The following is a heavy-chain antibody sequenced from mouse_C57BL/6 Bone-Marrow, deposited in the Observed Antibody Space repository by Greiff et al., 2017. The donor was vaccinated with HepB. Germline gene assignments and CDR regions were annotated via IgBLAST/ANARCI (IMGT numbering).Heavy chain of an antibody. V-gene: IGHV1-81*01. CDR2: IYPRSGNT. Sequence: VKLMESGAELARPGASVKLSCKASGYTFTSYGISWVKQRTGQGLEWIGEIYPRSGNTYYNEKFKGKATLTADKSSSTAYMELRSLTSEDSAVYFCARPLTTVVPYYFDYWGQGTTLTVSS. CDR3: ARPLTTVVPYYFDY. J-gene: IGHJ2*01. CDR1: GYTFTSYG. D-gene: IGHD1-1*01.